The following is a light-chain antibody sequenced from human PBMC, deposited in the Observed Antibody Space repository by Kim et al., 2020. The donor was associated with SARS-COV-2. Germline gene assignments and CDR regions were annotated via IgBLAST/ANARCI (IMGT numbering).Light chain of an antibody. V-gene: IGLV2-14*04. Sequence: SITISCTGTRSNVAAYNFVSWYQQHPGEAPKVIIYDVDNRPSGVSNRFSGSKSGNTASLTISEVQAEDEADYYCSSFRSGNTLLFGGGTKLTVL. CDR1: RSNVAAYNF. CDR3: SSFRSGNTLL. J-gene: IGLJ3*02. CDR2: DVD.